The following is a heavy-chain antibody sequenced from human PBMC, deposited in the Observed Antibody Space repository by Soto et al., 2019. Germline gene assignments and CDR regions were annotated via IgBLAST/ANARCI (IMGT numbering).Heavy chain of an antibody. J-gene: IGHJ4*02. V-gene: IGHV1-69*12. D-gene: IGHD2-8*01. Sequence: QVQLVQSGAEVKKPGSSVKVSCKASGGTFSSYAISWVRQAPGQGLEWMGGIIPIFGTANYAQKFQGRVTXXAXQSTSTAYMELSSLRSEDTAVYYCATDGDCTNGVCPAYYFDYWGQGTLVTVSS. CDR1: GGTFSSYA. CDR2: IIPIFGTA. CDR3: ATDGDCTNGVCPAYYFDY.